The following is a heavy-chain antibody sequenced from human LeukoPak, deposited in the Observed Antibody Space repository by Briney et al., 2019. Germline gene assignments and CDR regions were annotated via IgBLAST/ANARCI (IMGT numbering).Heavy chain of an antibody. J-gene: IGHJ6*03. CDR2: INPNSGGT. CDR3: ARGGYSYGYGYYYYYMDV. D-gene: IGHD5-18*01. V-gene: IGHV1-2*02. CDR1: GDTFTGYY. Sequence: GASVTVSCTASGDTFTGYYMHWVRQAPGQGLEWMGWINPNSGGTNYAQKFQGRVTMTRDTSISTAYMELSRLRSDDTAVYYCARGGYSYGYGYYYYYMDVWGKGTTVTVSS.